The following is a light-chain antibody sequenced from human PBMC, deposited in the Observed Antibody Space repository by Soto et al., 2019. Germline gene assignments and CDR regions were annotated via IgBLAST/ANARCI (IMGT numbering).Light chain of an antibody. J-gene: IGKJ5*01. CDR3: QLRSTWPRT. Sequence: EIVLTQSPATLSMSPGERATLSCRASQGVSRYLAWYQQKPGQAPRLLIHDASTGATGIPARFSGSGSGTDVTLSTRSLEPDYFAVYYCQLRSTWPRTFGQGTRLEIK. CDR2: DAS. V-gene: IGKV3-11*01. CDR1: QGVSRY.